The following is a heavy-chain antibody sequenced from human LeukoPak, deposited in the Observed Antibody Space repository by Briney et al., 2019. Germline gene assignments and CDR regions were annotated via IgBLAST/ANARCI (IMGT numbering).Heavy chain of an antibody. Sequence: ASVKVSCKASGYTFTCYYMHWVRQAPGQGLEWMGWINPNSGGTNYAQKFQGRVTMTRDTSISTAYMELSRLRSDDTAVYYCARGEGYCSGGSCYGPYYYYYMDVWGKGTTVTVSS. CDR1: GYTFTCYY. J-gene: IGHJ6*03. CDR3: ARGEGYCSGGSCYGPYYYYYMDV. CDR2: INPNSGGT. V-gene: IGHV1-2*02. D-gene: IGHD2-15*01.